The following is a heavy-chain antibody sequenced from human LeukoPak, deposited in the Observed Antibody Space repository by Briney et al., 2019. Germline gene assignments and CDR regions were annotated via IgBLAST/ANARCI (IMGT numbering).Heavy chain of an antibody. Sequence: ASVKVSCKASGYTFTRYYMHWVRQAPGQGLEWMGIINPSGGSTSYAQKFQGRVTMTRDTSTSTVYMELSSLRSEDTAVYYCARDRLSDSGWNHNWFDPWGQGTLVTVSS. V-gene: IGHV1-46*01. CDR1: GYTFTRYY. J-gene: IGHJ5*02. CDR2: INPSGGST. CDR3: ARDRLSDSGWNHNWFDP. D-gene: IGHD3-22*01.